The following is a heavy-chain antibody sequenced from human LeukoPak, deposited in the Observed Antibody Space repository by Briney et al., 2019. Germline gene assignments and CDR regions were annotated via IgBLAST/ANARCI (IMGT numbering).Heavy chain of an antibody. CDR2: IVVGSGNT. D-gene: IGHD3-10*01. Sequence: SVKVSCKASGFTFTSSAMQWVRQARGQRLEWIGWIVVGSGNTNYAQKFQERVTITRDMSTSTAYMELRSLRSEETAVYYCAADGSGTPQLLDYWGQGTLVTVSS. CDR1: GFTFTSSA. CDR3: AADGSGTPQLLDY. J-gene: IGHJ4*02. V-gene: IGHV1-58*02.